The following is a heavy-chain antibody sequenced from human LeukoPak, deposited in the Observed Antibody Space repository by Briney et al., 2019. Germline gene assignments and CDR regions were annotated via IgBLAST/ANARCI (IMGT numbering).Heavy chain of an antibody. Sequence: ASVKVSCKASGGTFSSYAISWVRQAPGQGLEWMGRINPNGGGTRYAQKFLGRVSMTSDTSISTAYMELRGLRSDDTAVYYCARDSGTATFDYWGQGPLVTVSS. CDR3: ARDSGTATFDY. V-gene: IGHV1-2*02. J-gene: IGHJ4*02. CDR1: GGTFSSYA. CDR2: INPNGGGT. D-gene: IGHD4-17*01.